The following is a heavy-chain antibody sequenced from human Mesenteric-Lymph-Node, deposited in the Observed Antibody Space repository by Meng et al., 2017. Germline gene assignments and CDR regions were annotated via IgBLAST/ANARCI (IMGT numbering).Heavy chain of an antibody. CDR3: TRDYFRTRDY. CDR1: GFSFSSAW. D-gene: IGHD2/OR15-2a*01. V-gene: IGHV3-7*01. Sequence: GGSLRLSCAASGFSFSSAWMSWIRQTPGKGLEWVANIKDDGSETYYVDSVKGRFTISRDNAKNSLYLQMNSLGAEDTAIYYCTRDYFRTRDYWGQGTLVTVSS. CDR2: IKDDGSET. J-gene: IGHJ4*02.